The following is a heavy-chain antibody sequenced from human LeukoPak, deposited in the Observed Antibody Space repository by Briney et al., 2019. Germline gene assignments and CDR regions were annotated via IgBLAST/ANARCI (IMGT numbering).Heavy chain of an antibody. J-gene: IGHJ4*02. CDR1: GFTFSSYG. V-gene: IGHV3-23*01. Sequence: AGGSLRLSCAASGFTFSSYGMSWARQAPGKGLEWVSAISGSGGSTYYADSVKGRFTISRDNSKNTLYLQMNSLRAEDTAVYYCAKAPADRFGELRVFDYWGQGTLVTVSS. CDR3: AKAPADRFGELRVFDY. CDR2: ISGSGGST. D-gene: IGHD3-10*01.